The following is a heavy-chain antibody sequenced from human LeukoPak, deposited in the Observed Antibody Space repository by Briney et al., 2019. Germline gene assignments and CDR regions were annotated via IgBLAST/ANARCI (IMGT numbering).Heavy chain of an antibody. Sequence: QPGRSLRLSCAASGFTFSTYAIHWVRQAPVKGMAWAAVISFDGSYKYYADSVKGRISISRDSSKNTLYLQMHSLRVEDTAVYYCARGGSSGWYGYYFDYWGQGTLVTVSS. J-gene: IGHJ4*02. V-gene: IGHV3-30*04. CDR3: ARGGSSGWYGYYFDY. CDR2: ISFDGSYK. D-gene: IGHD6-19*01. CDR1: GFTFSTYA.